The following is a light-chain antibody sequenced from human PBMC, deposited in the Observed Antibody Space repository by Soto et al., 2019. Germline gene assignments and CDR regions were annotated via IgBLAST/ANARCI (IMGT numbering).Light chain of an antibody. V-gene: IGKV2-28*01. CDR2: LGS. Sequence: DIVLTQSPLSLPVTPGEPASITCRSSQSLLYSNGYNYLDWYLQKPGQSPQLLIYLGSNRASGVTDRFSGSGSGTDFTLKISRVEAEDVGVYYCMQPLLTPCTCGQGTKVEIK. CDR1: QSLLYSNGYNY. CDR3: MQPLLTPCT. J-gene: IGKJ1*01.